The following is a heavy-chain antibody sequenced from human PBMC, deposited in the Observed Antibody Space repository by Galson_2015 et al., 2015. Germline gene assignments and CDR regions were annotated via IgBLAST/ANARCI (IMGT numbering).Heavy chain of an antibody. CDR1: GFTFDDYA. D-gene: IGHD6-19*01. J-gene: IGHJ4*02. CDR3: AKVDSGAVAGNFDY. V-gene: IGHV3-9*01. Sequence: SLRLSCAASGFTFDDYAMHWVRQAPGKGLEWVSGISWNSGSIGYADSVKGRFTISRDNAKNSLYLQMNSLRAEDTALYYCAKVDSGAVAGNFDYWGQGTLVTVSS. CDR2: ISWNSGSI.